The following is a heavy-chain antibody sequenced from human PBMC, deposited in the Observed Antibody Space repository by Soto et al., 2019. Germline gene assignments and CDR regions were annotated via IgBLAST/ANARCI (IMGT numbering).Heavy chain of an antibody. V-gene: IGHV4-30-2*01. Sequence: PSETLSLTCAVPGGSISSCGYSWSWIRQPPGKGLEWIGYIYHNGSTYYNPSLKSRVTISVDRSKNQFSLKLSSVTAADTAVYYCARTPDIWGQGTMVTVSS. J-gene: IGHJ3*02. CDR1: GGSISSCGYS. CDR3: ARTPDI. CDR2: IYHNGST.